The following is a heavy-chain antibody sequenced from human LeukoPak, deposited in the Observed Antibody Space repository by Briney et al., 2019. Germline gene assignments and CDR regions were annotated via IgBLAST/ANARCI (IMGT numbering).Heavy chain of an antibody. CDR1: GGSISSRSYY. Sequence: SETLSLTCTVSGGSISSRSYYWSWLRQPPGKGLEWIATIYHSGSTYYNASLKSRVTISVDTSKSHFSLKLSSVTAADTAMYYCARYTGVNGYYFDYWGQGTLVTVSS. CDR2: IYHSGST. D-gene: IGHD2-8*01. CDR3: ARYTGVNGYYFDY. V-gene: IGHV4-39*02. J-gene: IGHJ4*02.